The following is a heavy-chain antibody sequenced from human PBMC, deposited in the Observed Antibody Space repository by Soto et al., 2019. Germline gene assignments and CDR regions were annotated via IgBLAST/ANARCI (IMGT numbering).Heavy chain of an antibody. Sequence: PGGSLRLSCAASGFTFSSSSMNWVRRAPGKGLEWVSYISSSSSTIYYADSVKGRFTISRDNAKNSLYLQTNSLRDEDTAVYYCARGSNWNSDYWGQGTQVTVSS. CDR3: ARGSNWNSDY. CDR2: ISSSSSTI. J-gene: IGHJ4*02. D-gene: IGHD1-7*01. V-gene: IGHV3-48*02. CDR1: GFTFSSSS.